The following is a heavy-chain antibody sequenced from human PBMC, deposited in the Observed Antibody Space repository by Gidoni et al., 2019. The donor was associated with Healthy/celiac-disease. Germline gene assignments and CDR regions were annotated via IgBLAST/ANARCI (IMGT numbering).Heavy chain of an antibody. CDR2: IIPIFGTA. Sequence: QVQLVQSGAEVKKPGSSVKVSCKASGATFSSYAISWVRQAPGQGLEWMGGIIPIFGTANYAQKFQGRVTITADESTSTAYMELSSLRSEDTAVYYCARGGSSPGYSISQLGDAFDIWGQGTMVTVSS. CDR3: ARGGSSPGYSISQLGDAFDI. J-gene: IGHJ3*02. D-gene: IGHD3-16*01. CDR1: GATFSSYA. V-gene: IGHV1-69*01.